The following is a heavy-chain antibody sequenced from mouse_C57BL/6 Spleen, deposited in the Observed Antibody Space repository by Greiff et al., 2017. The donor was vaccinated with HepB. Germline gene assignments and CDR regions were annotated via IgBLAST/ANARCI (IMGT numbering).Heavy chain of an antibody. J-gene: IGHJ4*01. CDR3: AREDGYS. CDR2: ISYDGSN. D-gene: IGHD2-3*01. V-gene: IGHV3-6*01. Sequence: DVQLVESGPGLVKPSQSLSLTCSVTGYSITSGYYWNWIRQFPGNKLEWMGYISYDGSNNYNPSLKNRISITRDTSKNQFFLKLNSVTTEDTATYYCAREDGYSWGQGTSVTVSS. CDR1: GYSITSGYY.